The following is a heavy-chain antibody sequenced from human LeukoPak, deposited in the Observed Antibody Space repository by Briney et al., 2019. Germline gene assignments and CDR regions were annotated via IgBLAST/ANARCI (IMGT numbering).Heavy chain of an antibody. Sequence: SETLSLTCAVYDGSFSGYYWSWIRQPPGKGLEWIGEINHSGSTNYNPSLKSRVTISVDTSKNQFSLKLSSVTAADTAVYYCARGEGSGSYYNWFDPWGQGTLVTVSS. V-gene: IGHV4-34*01. D-gene: IGHD3-10*01. CDR3: ARGEGSGSYYNWFDP. CDR1: DGSFSGYY. J-gene: IGHJ5*02. CDR2: INHSGST.